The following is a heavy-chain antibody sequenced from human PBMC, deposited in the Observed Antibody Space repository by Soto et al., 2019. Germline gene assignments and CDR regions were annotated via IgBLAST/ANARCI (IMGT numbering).Heavy chain of an antibody. CDR3: ARLNYDIVRAFDI. V-gene: IGHV1-18*01. D-gene: IGHD3-9*01. CDR1: GYTFTSYG. CDR2: ISAYNGNT. J-gene: IGHJ3*02. Sequence: QVQLVQSGAEVKKPGASVKVSCKASGYTFTSYGISWVRQAPGQGLEWMGWISAYNGNTKYTQKVQGRVTMTTDTSTSTAYMGLRSLRSDDTAVYYFARLNYDIVRAFDIWGQGTMVTVSS.